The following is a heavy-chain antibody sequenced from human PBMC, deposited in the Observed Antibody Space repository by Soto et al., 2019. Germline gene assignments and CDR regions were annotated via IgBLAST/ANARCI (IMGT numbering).Heavy chain of an antibody. CDR2: ISYDGSNK. CDR1: GFTFSSYG. J-gene: IGHJ4*02. CDR3: AKDQHYSNYFSPKFDY. Sequence: GGSLRLSCAASGFTFSSYGMHWVRQAPGKGLEWVAVISYDGSNKYYADSVKGRFTISRDNSKNTLYLQMNSLRAEDTAVYYCAKDQHYSNYFSPKFDYWGQGTLVTVSS. V-gene: IGHV3-30*18. D-gene: IGHD4-4*01.